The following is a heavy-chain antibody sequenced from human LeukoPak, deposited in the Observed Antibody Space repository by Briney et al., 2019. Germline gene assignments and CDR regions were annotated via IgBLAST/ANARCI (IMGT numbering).Heavy chain of an antibody. D-gene: IGHD4-17*01. Sequence: QPGGSLRLSCAASGFTFSSYAMSWVRQAPGKGLEWVSAIGGRGTITYCADSVKGRFTISKDNSKNTLYLQMNSLRAEDTAVYYCAKDDDYVGYGYYFDFWGQGTLVTVSS. CDR2: IGGRGTIT. CDR3: AKDDDYVGYGYYFDF. CDR1: GFTFSSYA. V-gene: IGHV3-23*01. J-gene: IGHJ4*02.